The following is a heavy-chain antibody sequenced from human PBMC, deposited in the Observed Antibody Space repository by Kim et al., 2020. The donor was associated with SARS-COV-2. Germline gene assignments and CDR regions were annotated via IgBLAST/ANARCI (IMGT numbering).Heavy chain of an antibody. Sequence: SETLSLTCPVSGGSVSSGSYFWSWIRQPPGKGLEWIGYIYYSGNTNYNPSLKSRVTMSVDTSKNQFSLKLRSVTAADTAVYYCARAPNDFWSGYPYYFDYWAREPWSPSPQ. CDR3: ARAPNDFWSGYPYYFDY. D-gene: IGHD3-3*01. CDR1: GGSVSSGSYF. J-gene: IGHJ4*02. V-gene: IGHV4-61*01. CDR2: IYYSGNT.